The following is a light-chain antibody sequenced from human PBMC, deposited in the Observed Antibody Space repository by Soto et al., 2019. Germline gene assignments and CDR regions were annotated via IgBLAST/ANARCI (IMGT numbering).Light chain of an antibody. CDR1: SSDVGGYHY. V-gene: IGLV2-8*01. Sequence: QSALTQPPSASGSPGETVTISCTGTSSDVGGYHYVSWYQQHPGKAPKLMIYEVSKRPSGVPDRFSGSKSGNTASLTVSGLQAEDEAYYYCSSYAGSNSVVFGGGTKLTVL. J-gene: IGLJ2*01. CDR2: EVS. CDR3: SSYAGSNSVV.